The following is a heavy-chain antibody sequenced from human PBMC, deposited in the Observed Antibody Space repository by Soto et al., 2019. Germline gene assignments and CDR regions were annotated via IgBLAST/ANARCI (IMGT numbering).Heavy chain of an antibody. CDR2: IWYDGSNK. CDR3: ARAPFSSGWYFDY. CDR1: GLTFSSNG. V-gene: IGHV3-33*01. Sequence: GGSLRLSCAASGLTFSSNGMHWVRQAPGKGLDWVALIWYDGSNKYYADSVKGRFTISRDNSKNTLYLQMNSLRAEDTGVYYCARAPFSSGWYFDYWGQGTLVTVSS. J-gene: IGHJ4*02. D-gene: IGHD6-19*01.